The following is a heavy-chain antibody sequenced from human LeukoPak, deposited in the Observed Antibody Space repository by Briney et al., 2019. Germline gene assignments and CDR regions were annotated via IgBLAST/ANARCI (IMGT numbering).Heavy chain of an antibody. J-gene: IGHJ5*02. Sequence: GGSLRLSCTASGFTFGDYAMSWFRQAPGKGLEWVGFISSKAYGGTTEYAASVKGRFTISRDDSKSIAYLQMNSLKTEDTAVYYCTRGWEAAGTDWFDPWGQGTLVTASS. CDR2: ISSKAYGGTT. CDR1: GFTFGDYA. D-gene: IGHD6-13*01. V-gene: IGHV3-49*03. CDR3: TRGWEAAGTDWFDP.